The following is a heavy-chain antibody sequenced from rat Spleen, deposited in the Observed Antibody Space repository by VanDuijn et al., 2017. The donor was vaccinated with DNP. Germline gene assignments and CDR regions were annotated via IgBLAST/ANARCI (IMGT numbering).Heavy chain of an antibody. D-gene: IGHD1-6*01. CDR1: GFTFSEYN. J-gene: IGHJ2*01. CDR3: ASTTGDY. V-gene: IGHV5S10*01. CDR2: IIYDGGRT. Sequence: EVQLVESGGGLVQPGRSLKLSCVVSGFTFSEYNMAWVRQAPKKGLEWVADIIYDGGRTLYRDSVKGRFTISRDNAKNTQYRQMDSLRSEDTATYYCASTTGDYWGQGVMVTVSS.